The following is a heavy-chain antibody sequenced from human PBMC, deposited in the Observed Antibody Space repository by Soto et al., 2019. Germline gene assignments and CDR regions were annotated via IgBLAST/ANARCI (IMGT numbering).Heavy chain of an antibody. CDR1: GFSFDDDG. CDR2: ISWNSGDI. Sequence: EVQLVESGGGSVQPGRSLRLSCAASGFSFDDDGMHWVRQGPGKGLEWVSGISWNSGDIYYADPVKGRFTISRDNAKRSLYLQMNSLRTEDTDLYYCAKDNDLDRDGPFDYWGQGILVTVSS. J-gene: IGHJ4*02. V-gene: IGHV3-9*01. D-gene: IGHD2-2*03. CDR3: AKDNDLDRDGPFDY.